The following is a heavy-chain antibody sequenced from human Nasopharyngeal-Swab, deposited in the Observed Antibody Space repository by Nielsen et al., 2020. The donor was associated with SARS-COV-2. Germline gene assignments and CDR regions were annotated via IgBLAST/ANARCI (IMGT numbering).Heavy chain of an antibody. CDR3: SRTLSASYMEV. CDR1: GFTFSRFD. V-gene: IGHV3-13*01. CDR2: IGTAGDT. Sequence: GESLKISCAASGFTFSRFDMQWVRQVMGKGLEWVSAIGTAGDTYYPRSMKGRFTISRGDAENILYIQMNSLRAEDTAVYYCSRTLSASYMEVWGRGTTVTVSS. J-gene: IGHJ6*03.